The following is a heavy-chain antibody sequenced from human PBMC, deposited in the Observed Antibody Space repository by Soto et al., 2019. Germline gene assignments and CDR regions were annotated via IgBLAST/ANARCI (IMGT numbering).Heavy chain of an antibody. CDR2: IYPGDFDT. V-gene: IGHV5-51*01. D-gene: IGHD5-12*01. Sequence: PGESLQNSYVGSGYSFNTYWIGWGRQMSGKGLEWMGIIYPGDFDTRYSPSFQGHVTMSVDKSINTAYLQWSSPETSDTAMYFCARLLGSSQGPQALFYYGGQGT. CDR3: ARLLGSSQGPQALFYY. CDR1: GYSFNTYW. J-gene: IGHJ1*01.